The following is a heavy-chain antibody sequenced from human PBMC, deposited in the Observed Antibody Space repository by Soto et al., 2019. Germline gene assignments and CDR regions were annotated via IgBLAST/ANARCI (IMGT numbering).Heavy chain of an antibody. V-gene: IGHV2-26*01. CDR3: ARSLFVDYVHAYFDL. J-gene: IGHJ2*01. Sequence: QVTLKESGPVLVKPTEPLTLTCTVSGFSLRNTRMGVSWIRQSPGKALEWLAHIFSNDAKSYSSSLKSRLAISRDTSKSQVVLTMTNVAPVDTATYYCARSLFVDYVHAYFDLWGRGTLVTVSS. CDR1: GFSLRNTRMG. D-gene: IGHD4-17*01. CDR2: IFSNDAK.